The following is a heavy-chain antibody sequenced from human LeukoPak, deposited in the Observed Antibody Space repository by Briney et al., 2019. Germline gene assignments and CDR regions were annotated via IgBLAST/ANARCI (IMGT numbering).Heavy chain of an antibody. CDR2: INTGNGNT. CDR1: GYTFTNYG. J-gene: IGHJ1*01. D-gene: IGHD3-22*01. V-gene: IGHV1-3*04. Sequence: ASMKVSCKTSGYTFTNYGMHWVRQAPRQSLEWMGWINTGNGNTKSSQKFQDRVALTRDTSASTAYMELNSLSSEDTAVYYCARVPLHDASGRYYPHWGQGTLVTVSS. CDR3: ARVPLHDASGRYYPH.